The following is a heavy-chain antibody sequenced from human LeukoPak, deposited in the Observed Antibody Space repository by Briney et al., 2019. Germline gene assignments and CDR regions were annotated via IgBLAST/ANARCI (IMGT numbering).Heavy chain of an antibody. J-gene: IGHJ6*02. V-gene: IGHV1-24*01. CDR2: FDPEDGET. CDR3: ATQYGSGSYPLGDYNGMDV. D-gene: IGHD3-10*01. CDR1: GYTLTELS. Sequence: ASVKVSCKVSGYTLTELSMHWVRQAPGKGLEWMGGFDPEDGETIYAQKFQGRVTMTEDTSTDTAYMELSSLRSEDTAVYYCATQYGSGSYPLGDYNGMDVWGQGTTVTVSS.